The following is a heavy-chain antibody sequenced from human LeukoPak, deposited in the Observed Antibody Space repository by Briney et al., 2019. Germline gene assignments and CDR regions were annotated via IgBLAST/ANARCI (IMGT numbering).Heavy chain of an antibody. CDR3: AKGIHSTGYYPFDY. D-gene: IGHD3-22*01. CDR2: ISESGDNT. V-gene: IGHV3-23*01. Sequence: GGSLRLSCAASGFTFSSYAMSWVRQAPGKGLEWVSAISESGDNTYYADSVKSRFTISRDTSKSTLYLQLNSLRAEDTAIYYCAKGIHSTGYYPFDYWGQGTLVTVSS. CDR1: GFTFSSYA. J-gene: IGHJ4*02.